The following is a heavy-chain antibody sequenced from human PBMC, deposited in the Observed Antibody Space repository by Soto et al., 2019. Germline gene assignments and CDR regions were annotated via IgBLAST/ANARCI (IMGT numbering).Heavy chain of an antibody. CDR1: GGTFSSYA. CDR3: ARDRAKRAVAGTGTTYYYYYGMDV. Sequence: SVKVSCKASGGTFSSYAISWVRQAPGQGLEWMGGIIPIFGTANYAQKFQGRVTITADESTSTAYMELSSLRSEDTAVYYCARDRAKRAVAGTGTTYYYYYGMDVWGQGSTVTVSS. V-gene: IGHV1-69*13. CDR2: IIPIFGTA. D-gene: IGHD6-19*01. J-gene: IGHJ6*02.